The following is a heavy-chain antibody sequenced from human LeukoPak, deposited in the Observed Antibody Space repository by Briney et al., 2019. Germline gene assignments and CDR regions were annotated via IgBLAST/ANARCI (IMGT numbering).Heavy chain of an antibody. CDR2: IYYSGST. Sequence: GSLRLSCAASGFTLSDYYMSWIRQAPGKGLEWIGSIYYSGSTYYNPSLKSRVTISVDTSKNQFSLKLSSVTAADTAVYYCAGFSGSYYKLHDYWGQGTLVTVSS. J-gene: IGHJ4*02. V-gene: IGHV4-59*05. CDR3: AGFSGSYYKLHDY. D-gene: IGHD3-10*01. CDR1: GFTLSDYY.